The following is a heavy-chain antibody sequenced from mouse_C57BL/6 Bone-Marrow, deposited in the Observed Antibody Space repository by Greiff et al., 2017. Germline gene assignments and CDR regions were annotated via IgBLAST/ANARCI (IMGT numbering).Heavy chain of an antibody. CDR2: TFYSGIT. Sequence: EVHLVESGPSLVRPSQPLSLTCTVTGFSINSDCYWIWIRQFPGNKLEYIGYTFYSGITYYNPSLESRTYITRDTSKNQFSLKLSSVTTEDTATYYCARGLLRSYYAMDYWGQGTSVTVSS. CDR3: ARGLLRSYYAMDY. J-gene: IGHJ4*01. CDR1: GFSINSDCY. D-gene: IGHD1-1*01. V-gene: IGHV3-3*01.